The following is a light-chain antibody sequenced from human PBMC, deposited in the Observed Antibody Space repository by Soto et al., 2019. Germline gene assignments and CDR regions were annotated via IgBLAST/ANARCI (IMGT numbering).Light chain of an antibody. CDR1: QSVSSSY. V-gene: IGKV3-20*01. CDR2: GAS. J-gene: IGKJ1*01. CDR3: QQYGSSPPT. Sequence: EIVLTQSPGTLSLSPGERATLSCRASQSVSSSYLAWYQQKAGQAPRLLIYGASSRATGIPDRFSGSGSGTDFTLTIRRPEPEDFAVYYCQQYGSSPPTFGQGTKVDIK.